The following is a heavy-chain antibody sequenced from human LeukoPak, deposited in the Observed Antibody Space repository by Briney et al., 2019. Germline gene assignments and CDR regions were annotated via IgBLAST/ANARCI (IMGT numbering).Heavy chain of an antibody. CDR3: AREFRIAAAGDAFDI. Sequence: ASVKVSCKASGYTFTGYYIHWVRQAPGQGLEWMGWINPDSGGTNYAQKFQGRVTMTRDTSISTAYMELSRLRSDDTAVYYCAREFRIAAAGDAFDIWGQGTMVTVSS. V-gene: IGHV1-2*02. CDR2: INPDSGGT. J-gene: IGHJ3*02. D-gene: IGHD6-13*01. CDR1: GYTFTGYY.